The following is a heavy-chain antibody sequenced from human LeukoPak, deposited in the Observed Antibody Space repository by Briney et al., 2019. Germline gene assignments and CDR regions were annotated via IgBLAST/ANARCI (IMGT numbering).Heavy chain of an antibody. CDR3: AREGRDGGYSYGPADY. Sequence: ASVKVSCKASGYTFTSYYMHWVRQAPGQGLEWMGIINSSGGSTSYAQKFQGRVTMTRDTSTSTVYMELSSLRSEDTAVYYCAREGRDGGYSYGPADYWGQGTLVTVSS. CDR1: GYTFTSYY. J-gene: IGHJ4*02. D-gene: IGHD5-18*01. V-gene: IGHV1-46*01. CDR2: INSSGGST.